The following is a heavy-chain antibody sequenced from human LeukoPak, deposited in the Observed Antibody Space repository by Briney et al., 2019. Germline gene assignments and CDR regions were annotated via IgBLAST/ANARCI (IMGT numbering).Heavy chain of an antibody. Sequence: ASVKVSCKASGYTFTSYGISWVRQAPGQGLEWMGWISAYNGNTNYAQKLQGRVTMTTDTSTSTAYMELRSLRSDDTAVYYCATYPEYYDILTGPGWGQGTLVTVSS. CDR2: ISAYNGNT. V-gene: IGHV1-18*01. D-gene: IGHD3-9*01. J-gene: IGHJ4*02. CDR3: ATYPEYYDILTGPG. CDR1: GYTFTSYG.